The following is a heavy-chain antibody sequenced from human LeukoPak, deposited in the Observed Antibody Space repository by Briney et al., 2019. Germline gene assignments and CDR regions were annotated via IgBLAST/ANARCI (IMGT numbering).Heavy chain of an antibody. CDR3: AKLRTTVTIFDY. D-gene: IGHD4-17*01. CDR2: MNPNSGNT. CDR1: GYTFTTYD. V-gene: IGHV1-8*01. J-gene: IGHJ4*02. Sequence: ASVKVSCKASGYTFTTYDINWVRQATGQGLEWMGWMNPNSGNTGYAQKFQGRVTMTRNTSMSTAYMELNSLRSEDTAVYYCAKLRTTVTIFDYWGQGTLVTVSS.